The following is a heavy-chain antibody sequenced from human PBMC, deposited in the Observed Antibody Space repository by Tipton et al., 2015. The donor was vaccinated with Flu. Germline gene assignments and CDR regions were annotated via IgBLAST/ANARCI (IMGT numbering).Heavy chain of an antibody. V-gene: IGHV1-18*04. Sequence: QLVQSGGEVRKPGASVRVSCTASGYTFATSGITWVRQAPGQGLEWMGWISASNGHASYEQKLQGRVTLTIDTSTTTAYMEMRNLKSDDTAIYYCARADVSGFYNWFDPWGQGTLVTVSS. CDR2: ISASNGHA. CDR1: GYTFATSG. CDR3: ARADVSGFYNWFDP. D-gene: IGHD3-10*01. J-gene: IGHJ5*02.